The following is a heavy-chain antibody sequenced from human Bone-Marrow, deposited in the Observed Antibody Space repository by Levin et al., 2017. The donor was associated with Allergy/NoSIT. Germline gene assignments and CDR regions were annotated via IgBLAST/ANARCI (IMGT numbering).Heavy chain of an antibody. CDR1: GFSFSDWY. J-gene: IGHJ4*02. CDR2: ISGGSSDT. D-gene: IGHD1-14*01. V-gene: IGHV3-11*03. CDR3: ARTVREPEY. Sequence: PGGSLRLSCAASGFSFSDWYMAWIRRAPGKDLEWVSYISGGSSDTKYADSVQGRFTISRDNAKNSLYLQMNGLRAEDTAVYYCARTVREPEYWGQGTLVTVSS.